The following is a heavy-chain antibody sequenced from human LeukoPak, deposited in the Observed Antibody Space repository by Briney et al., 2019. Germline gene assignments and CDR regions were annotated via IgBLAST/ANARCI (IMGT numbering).Heavy chain of an antibody. CDR1: GFTFSSYA. D-gene: IGHD3-9*01. CDR3: AKEGDFYDILTDY. V-gene: IGHV3-30*04. CDR2: ISYDGSNK. J-gene: IGHJ4*02. Sequence: GGSLRLSCAASGFTFSSYAMHWVRQAPGKGLEWVAVISYDGSNKYCTDSVKGRFTISRDNSKNTLYLQMNSLRAEDTAVYYCAKEGDFYDILTDYWGQGTLVTVSS.